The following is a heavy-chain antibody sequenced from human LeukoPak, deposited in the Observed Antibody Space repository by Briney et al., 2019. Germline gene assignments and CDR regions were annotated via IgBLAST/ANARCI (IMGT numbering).Heavy chain of an antibody. V-gene: IGHV3-30*02. J-gene: IGHJ4*02. D-gene: IGHD3-22*01. CDR3: AKVPYDSSGYYYFDY. CDR1: GFIFSDYV. CDR2: IRYDGSHK. Sequence: GWSLRLSCAASGFIFSDYVMNWLRQAPGRGLEWVAYIRYDGSHKYYIDSVKGRFTISRDNSKNTLYLQMNSLRAEDTAVYYCAKVPYDSSGYYYFDYWGQGTLVTVSS.